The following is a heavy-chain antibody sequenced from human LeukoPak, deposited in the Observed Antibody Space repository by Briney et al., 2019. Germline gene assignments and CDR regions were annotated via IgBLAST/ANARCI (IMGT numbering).Heavy chain of an antibody. CDR1: GYRFTSYW. CDR3: ARHYYYDSNDYYFLDY. Sequence: GESLKISCKGSGYRFTSYWIGWVRQMPGKGLEWMGIIYPGDSDTRYSPSFQGQVTISADKSISTAYLQWSSLKASDTATYYCARHYYYDSNDYYFLDYWGQGTLVTVSS. J-gene: IGHJ4*02. D-gene: IGHD3-22*01. V-gene: IGHV5-51*01. CDR2: IYPGDSDT.